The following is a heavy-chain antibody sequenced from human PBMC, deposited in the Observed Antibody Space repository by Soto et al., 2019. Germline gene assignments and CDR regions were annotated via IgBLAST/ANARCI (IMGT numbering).Heavy chain of an antibody. V-gene: IGHV1-18*01. J-gene: IGHJ4*02. D-gene: IGHD2-2*01. CDR1: AYTFTTYG. CDR3: ARDVGLLTLCSTTSCYLAV. Sequence: QAQMVQSGAEVKKPGASVKVSCRTSAYTFTTYGVSWVREAPGQGLEWMGWISGYNGDITYAERLQGRLTMTTDTSTSTAYMELRNLRPEDTAVYFCARDVGLLTLCSTTSCYLAVWGQGTLVTVSS. CDR2: ISGYNGDI.